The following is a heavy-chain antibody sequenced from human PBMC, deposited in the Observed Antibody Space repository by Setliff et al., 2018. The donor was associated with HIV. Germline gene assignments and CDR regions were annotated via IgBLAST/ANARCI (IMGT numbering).Heavy chain of an antibody. CDR1: GYNFTSNW. Sequence: GESLKISCKGSGYNFTSNWIGWVRQIPGKGLEWMGIIYPGDSDTRYSPSFQGQVTISADESISTAYLQWSSLKASDTAMYYCARHITGISFFSYMDVWGTGTTVTVSS. V-gene: IGHV5-51*01. CDR2: IYPGDSDT. CDR3: ARHITGISFFSYMDV. D-gene: IGHD1-20*01. J-gene: IGHJ6*03.